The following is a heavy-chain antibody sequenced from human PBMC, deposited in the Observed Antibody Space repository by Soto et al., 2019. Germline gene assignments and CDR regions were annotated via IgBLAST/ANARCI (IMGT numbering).Heavy chain of an antibody. CDR1: GYSFTSYW. CDR2: IYPGDSDT. V-gene: IGHV5-51*01. J-gene: IGHJ6*04. D-gene: IGHD2-15*01. Sequence: GESLKISCKGSGYSFTSYWIGWVRQMPGKGLEWMGIIYPGDSDTRYSPSFQGQVTISADKSISTAYLQWSSLKASDTAMYYCAKTFYSSYYYYYGMDVWGKGTTVTVSS. CDR3: AKTFYSSYYYYYGMDV.